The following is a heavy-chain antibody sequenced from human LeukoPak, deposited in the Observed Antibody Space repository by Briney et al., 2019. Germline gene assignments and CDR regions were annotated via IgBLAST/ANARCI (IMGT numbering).Heavy chain of an antibody. CDR2: ISSSSSRNT. CDR3: ARDGRFDY. D-gene: IGHD1-26*01. V-gene: IGHV3-48*02. Sequence: GGSLRLSCAASGFTFSSFNMNWVRQAPGKGLEWVSYISSSSSRNTYYVDSVKGRFTISRDNAKNSLYLQMNSLRDEDTAVYYCARDGRFDYWGQGTLVTVSS. CDR1: GFTFSSFN. J-gene: IGHJ4*02.